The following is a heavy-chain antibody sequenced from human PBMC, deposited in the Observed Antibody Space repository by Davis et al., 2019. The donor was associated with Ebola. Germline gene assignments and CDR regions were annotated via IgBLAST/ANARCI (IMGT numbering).Heavy chain of an antibody. J-gene: IGHJ6*03. CDR2: INHSGST. V-gene: IGHV4-34*01. CDR1: GGSFSGYY. CDR3: ARVDRMYYYDNDGSGYNYYYYMDV. D-gene: IGHD3-22*01. Sequence: MPGGSLRLSCAVYGGSFSGYYWSWIRQPPGKGLEWIGEINHSGSTNYNPSLKSRVTISGDTSKNQFSLRLSSVTAADTAVYYCARVDRMYYYDNDGSGYNYYYYMDVWGEGTTVTVSS.